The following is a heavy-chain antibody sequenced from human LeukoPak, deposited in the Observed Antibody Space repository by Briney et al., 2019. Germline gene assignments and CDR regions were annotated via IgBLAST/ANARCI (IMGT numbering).Heavy chain of an antibody. CDR3: ARASSESGDDYYGMEV. Sequence: ASVKVSCKASGYTFTSYGISWVRQAPGQGLEWMGWISAYNGNTNYAQKLQGRVTMTKDTSTSTAYMELRSLRSDDTAEYYAARASSESGDDYYGMEVWGQGTTVTVSS. CDR1: GYTFTSYG. J-gene: IGHJ6*02. D-gene: IGHD2-21*01. V-gene: IGHV1-18*01. CDR2: ISAYNGNT.